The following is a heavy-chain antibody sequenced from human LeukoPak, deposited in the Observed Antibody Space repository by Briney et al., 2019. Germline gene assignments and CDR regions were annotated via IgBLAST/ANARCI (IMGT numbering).Heavy chain of an antibody. CDR2: IKSSGSTV. Sequence: GGSLRLSCAASGFTFSSYAMNWVRQAPGKGLEWISYIKSSGSTVYYADSVKGRCTISRDNAKNSLYLQMNSLRAEDTAVYFCAKEGGASYLDYWGQGALVTVSS. CDR1: GFTFSSYA. CDR3: AKEGGASYLDY. V-gene: IGHV3-48*01. J-gene: IGHJ4*02. D-gene: IGHD1-26*01.